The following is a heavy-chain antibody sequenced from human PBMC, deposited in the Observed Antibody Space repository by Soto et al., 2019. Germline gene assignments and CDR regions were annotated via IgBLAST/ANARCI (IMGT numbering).Heavy chain of an antibody. Sequence: ASVKVSCKASGGTFSSYAISWVRQAPGQGLEWMGGIIPIFGTANYAQKFQGRVTITADESTSTAYMELSSLRSEDTAVYYCARPDTAMGPSGKRFSMYYYYYGMDVWGQGTTVTVSS. V-gene: IGHV1-69*13. D-gene: IGHD5-18*01. CDR3: ARPDTAMGPSGKRFSMYYYYYGMDV. CDR2: IIPIFGTA. J-gene: IGHJ6*02. CDR1: GGTFSSYA.